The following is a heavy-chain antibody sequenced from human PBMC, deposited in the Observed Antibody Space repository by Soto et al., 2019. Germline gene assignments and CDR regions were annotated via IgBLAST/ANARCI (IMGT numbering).Heavy chain of an antibody. J-gene: IGHJ6*02. V-gene: IGHV1-69*13. CDR1: GGTFSSYA. CDR3: ARLGADTAMDFYYYYGMDV. CDR2: IIAIFGTA. D-gene: IGHD5-18*01. Sequence: ASVKVSCKASGGTFSSYAISWVRQAPGPGLEWMGGIIAIFGTANYAQKFQGRVTITADESTSRAYMQLSSLRSEDTAVYYCARLGADTAMDFYYYYGMDVWGQGTTVTVSS.